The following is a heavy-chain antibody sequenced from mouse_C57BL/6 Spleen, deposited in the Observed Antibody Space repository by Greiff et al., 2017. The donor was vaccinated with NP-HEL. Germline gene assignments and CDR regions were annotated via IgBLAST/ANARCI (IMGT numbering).Heavy chain of an antibody. CDR3: ARKRITTVVADWYFDV. CDR2: IYPGDGDT. Sequence: VQLVESGPELVKPGASVKISCKASGYAFSSSWMNWVKQRPGKGLEWIGRIYPGDGDTNYNGKFKGKATLTADKSSSTAYMQLSSLTSEDSAVYFCARKRITTVVADWYFDVWGTGTTVTVSS. J-gene: IGHJ1*03. CDR1: GYAFSSSW. D-gene: IGHD1-1*01. V-gene: IGHV1-82*01.